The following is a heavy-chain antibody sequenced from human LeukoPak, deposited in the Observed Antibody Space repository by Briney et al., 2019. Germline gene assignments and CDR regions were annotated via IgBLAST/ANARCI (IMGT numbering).Heavy chain of an antibody. V-gene: IGHV4-39*01. CDR1: GGPISSSSYY. CDR2: IYYSGST. CDR3: ARHQKSRYDSSGYHY. D-gene: IGHD3-22*01. Sequence: SETLSLTCTVSGGPISSSSYYWGWIRQPPGKGLEWIGSIYYSGSTYYNPSLKSRVTISVDTSKNQFSLKLSSVTAADTAVYYCARHQKSRYDSSGYHYWGQGTLVTVSS. J-gene: IGHJ4*02.